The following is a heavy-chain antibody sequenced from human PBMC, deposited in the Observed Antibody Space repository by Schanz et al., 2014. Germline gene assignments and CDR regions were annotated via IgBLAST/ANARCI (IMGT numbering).Heavy chain of an antibody. Sequence: EVQLVESGGGLVQPGGSLRLSCAASGFTVSNNYMSWVRQAPGKGLECVSIIYSDGSTYYVDSVKGRFTISRDNSKNILYLQMNSLRAEDTALYYCAKDPHKDYGGKPQTFDIWGQGTMVTVSS. CDR1: GFTVSNNY. J-gene: IGHJ3*02. V-gene: IGHV3-66*01. CDR3: AKDPHKDYGGKPQTFDI. D-gene: IGHD4-17*01. CDR2: IYSDGST.